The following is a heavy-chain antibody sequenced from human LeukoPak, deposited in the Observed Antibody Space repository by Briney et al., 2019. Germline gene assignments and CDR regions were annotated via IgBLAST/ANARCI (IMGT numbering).Heavy chain of an antibody. V-gene: IGHV3-23*01. Sequence: GGSLRLSCAASGFTFSSSAMSWVRQAPGKGLEWVSSISGSGGSTSYADSVKGRFTISRDNSKNTLYLHMNTLRAEDTAIYYCAKDRTVGASYWYFDLWGRGTLVTVSS. CDR2: ISGSGGST. J-gene: IGHJ2*01. CDR1: GFTFSSSA. CDR3: AKDRTVGASYWYFDL. D-gene: IGHD1-26*01.